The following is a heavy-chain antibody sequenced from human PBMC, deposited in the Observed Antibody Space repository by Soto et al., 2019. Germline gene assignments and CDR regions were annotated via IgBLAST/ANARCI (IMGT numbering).Heavy chain of an antibody. CDR2: MNPNSGNT. Sequence: QVQLVQSGAEVKKPGASVKVSCKASGYTFTSYDINWVRQATGQGLEWMGWMNPNSGNTGYAQKFQGRVTMTRNTSITTAYMELSSLGSEDTAVYYWARGNNKWLAHYYASGMDVWGQGTTVTVSS. CDR1: GYTFTSYD. V-gene: IGHV1-8*01. D-gene: IGHD5-12*01. CDR3: ARGNNKWLAHYYASGMDV. J-gene: IGHJ6*02.